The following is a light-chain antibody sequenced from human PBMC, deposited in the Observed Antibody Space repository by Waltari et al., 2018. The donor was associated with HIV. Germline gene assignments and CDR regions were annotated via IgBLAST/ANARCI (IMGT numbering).Light chain of an antibody. Sequence: QSVLTQPPSASGTPGQTVTIPCSGSGSNIGNNPVNWYQKFPGSAPKLLIFSNNQRPSGVPDRFSGSKSGTSASLAISGLQSEDGADYYCAAWDDSLNGGLFGGGTKLTVL. CDR1: GSNIGNNP. CDR3: AAWDDSLNGGL. CDR2: SNN. V-gene: IGLV1-44*01. J-gene: IGLJ3*02.